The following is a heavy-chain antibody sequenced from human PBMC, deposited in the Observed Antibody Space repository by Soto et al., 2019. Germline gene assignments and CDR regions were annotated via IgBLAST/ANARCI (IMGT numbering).Heavy chain of an antibody. V-gene: IGHV3-23*01. D-gene: IGHD6-6*01. CDR2: ISGSDDST. CDR1: GFTFSSYA. Sequence: EVQLLESGGGLVQPGESLRLSCAASGFTFSSYARSWVRQSPGKGLERVPVISGSDDSTYYADSVKGRFTISRDNSKNTLYLQMNSLRAEDTAVYYCAKRSSASTFDYWGQGPLVTVSS. CDR3: AKRSSASTFDY. J-gene: IGHJ4*02.